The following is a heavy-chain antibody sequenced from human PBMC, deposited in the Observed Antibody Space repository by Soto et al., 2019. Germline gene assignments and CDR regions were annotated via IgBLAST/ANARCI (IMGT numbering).Heavy chain of an antibody. Sequence: GGSLRLSCAASGFTFSSYAMSWVRQAPGKGLEWVSAISGSGGSTYYADSVKGRFTISRDNSKNTLYLQMNSLRAEDTAVYYCAKAGITGTYYYYGMDVWGQGTTVTISS. CDR2: ISGSGGST. V-gene: IGHV3-23*01. D-gene: IGHD1-20*01. CDR3: AKAGITGTYYYYGMDV. CDR1: GFTFSSYA. J-gene: IGHJ6*02.